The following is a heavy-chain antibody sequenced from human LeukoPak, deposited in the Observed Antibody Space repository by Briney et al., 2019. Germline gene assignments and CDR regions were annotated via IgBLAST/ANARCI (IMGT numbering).Heavy chain of an antibody. J-gene: IGHJ3*02. D-gene: IGHD2-2*01. V-gene: IGHV3-21*01. Sequence: PGGSLRLSCAASGFTFSSYSMNWVRQAPGKGLEGVSSISSSSSYIYYADSVKGRFTISRDNAKNSLYLQMNSLRAEDTAVYYCARDLIVVVPAAMRAAFDIWGQGTMVTVSS. CDR3: ARDLIVVVPAAMRAAFDI. CDR1: GFTFSSYS. CDR2: ISSSSSYI.